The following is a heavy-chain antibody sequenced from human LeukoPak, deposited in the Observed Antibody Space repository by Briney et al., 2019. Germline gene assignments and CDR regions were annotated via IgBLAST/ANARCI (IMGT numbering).Heavy chain of an antibody. CDR3: AKVYYYNSGKYFDY. D-gene: IGHD3-10*01. V-gene: IGHV3-23*01. CDR1: GFTFSSYA. CDR2: IGAGGTFT. Sequence: GGSLRLSCTASGFTFSSYAMNWVRQAPGKGLEWVSGIGAGGTFTYYADSVKGRFTISRDNSKNTLYLQMNSLRAEDTAVYYCAKVYYYNSGKYFDYWGQGTLVIVSS. J-gene: IGHJ4*02.